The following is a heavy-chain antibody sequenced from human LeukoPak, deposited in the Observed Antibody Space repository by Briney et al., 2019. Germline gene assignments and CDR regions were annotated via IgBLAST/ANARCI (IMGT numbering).Heavy chain of an antibody. J-gene: IGHJ4*02. Sequence: GGSLRLSCVASGFNYNTYWMSWVRQAPGKGLEWVANIKQDGSEKNYVDSVKGRLTISRDNAKNSLYLQMNSLRAEDTAIYYCTRDYRGTFDYWGQGTLVTVSS. CDR3: TRDYRGTFDY. V-gene: IGHV3-7*03. D-gene: IGHD1-26*01. CDR1: GFNYNTYW. CDR2: IKQDGSEK.